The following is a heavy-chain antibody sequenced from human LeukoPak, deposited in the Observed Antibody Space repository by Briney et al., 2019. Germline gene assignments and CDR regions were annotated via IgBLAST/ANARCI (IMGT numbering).Heavy chain of an antibody. CDR1: GFTVSSNF. CDR2: IYSGGST. J-gene: IGHJ5*02. Sequence: GGSLRLSCAASGFTVSSNFMNWVRQAPGKGLEWVSVIYSGGSTYYADSVKGRFTISRDNSKNTLYLQMNSLRAEDTAVYYCARDLPLGYCSGGSCYSWSDPWGQGTLVTVSS. D-gene: IGHD2-15*01. V-gene: IGHV3-53*01. CDR3: ARDLPLGYCSGGSCYSWSDP.